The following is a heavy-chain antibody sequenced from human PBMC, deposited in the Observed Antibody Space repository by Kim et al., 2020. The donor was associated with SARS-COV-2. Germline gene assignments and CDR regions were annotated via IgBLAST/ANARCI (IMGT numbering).Heavy chain of an antibody. J-gene: IGHJ4*02. CDR1: GFTFSSYW. D-gene: IGHD4-17*01. CDR2: IHHDGSEK. Sequence: GGSLRLSCAASGFTFSSYWMSWVRQAPGKGLEWVANIHHDGSEKYYVDSVKSRFTISRDNAKNSLYLQMYSLRAEDTAVYYCARDRYGDYGDWGQGTLVTVSS. V-gene: IGHV3-7*03. CDR3: ARDRYGDYGD.